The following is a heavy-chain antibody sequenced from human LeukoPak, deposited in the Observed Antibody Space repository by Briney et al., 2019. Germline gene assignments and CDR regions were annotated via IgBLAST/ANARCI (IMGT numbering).Heavy chain of an antibody. V-gene: IGHV3-11*05. CDR3: ARDIVVVVAATLGYGMDV. CDR1: GFTFSDYY. J-gene: IGHJ6*02. D-gene: IGHD2-15*01. Sequence: GGSLRLSCAASGFTFSDYYMSWIRQAPGKGLEWASYISSSSSYTNYADSVKGRFTISRDNAKNSLYLQMNSLRAEDTAVYYCARDIVVVVAATLGYGMDVWGQGTTVTVSS. CDR2: ISSSSSYT.